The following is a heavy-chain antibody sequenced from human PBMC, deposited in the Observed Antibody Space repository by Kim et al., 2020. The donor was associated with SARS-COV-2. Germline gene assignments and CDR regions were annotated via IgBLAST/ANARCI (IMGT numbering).Heavy chain of an antibody. J-gene: IGHJ3*02. CDR1: GGSISSSSYY. Sequence: SETLSLTCTVSGGSISSSSYYWGWIRQPPGKGLEWIGSIYYSGSTYYNPSLKSRVTISVDTSKNQFSLKLSSVTAADTAVYYCARLPVLITFGGVIVDRWFDIWGQGTMVTVSS. CDR2: IYYSGST. CDR3: ARLPVLITFGGVIVDRWFDI. D-gene: IGHD3-16*02. V-gene: IGHV4-39*01.